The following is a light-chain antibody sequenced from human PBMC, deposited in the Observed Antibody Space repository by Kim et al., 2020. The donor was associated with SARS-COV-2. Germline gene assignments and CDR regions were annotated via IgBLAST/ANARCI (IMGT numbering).Light chain of an antibody. CDR3: QVWDGTTYV. CDR2: RDN. J-gene: IGLJ1*01. V-gene: IGLV3-9*01. Sequence: SLALGQTARIACAGDNIGSKNVHWYRQKPGQAPVVVIYRDNDRPSGIPERFSGSNSGNTATLTISRAQAGDEADYYCQVWDGTTYVFGTGTKVTVL. CDR1: NIGSKN.